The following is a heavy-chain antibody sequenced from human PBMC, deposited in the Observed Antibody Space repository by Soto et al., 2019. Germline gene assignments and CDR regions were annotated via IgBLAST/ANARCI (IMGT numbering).Heavy chain of an antibody. CDR1: GFSFSDYW. J-gene: IGHJ4*02. CDR3: ARDGGGSGWFY. D-gene: IGHD6-19*01. V-gene: IGHV3-7*03. CDR2: INKDGGEK. Sequence: SGGSLRLSCAASGFSFSDYWMSWVRQAPGKGLEWVANINKDGGEKHYVDSVKGRFTISRDNAKNSLYLQVNSLRAEDTAVYYCARDGGGSGWFYWGLGTLVTVSS.